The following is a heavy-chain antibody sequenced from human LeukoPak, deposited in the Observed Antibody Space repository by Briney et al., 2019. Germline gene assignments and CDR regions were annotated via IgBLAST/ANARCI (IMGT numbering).Heavy chain of an antibody. CDR1: GCTFTSYG. Sequence: ASVKVSCKASGCTFTSYGISWVRQAPGQGLEWMGWINPNSGGTHYAQKFQGRVTMTRDTPISTAYMELSRLRSDDTAVYYCARDPGYSSPRGDYWGQGTLVTVSS. CDR2: INPNSGGT. CDR3: ARDPGYSSPRGDY. D-gene: IGHD5-18*01. V-gene: IGHV1-2*02. J-gene: IGHJ4*02.